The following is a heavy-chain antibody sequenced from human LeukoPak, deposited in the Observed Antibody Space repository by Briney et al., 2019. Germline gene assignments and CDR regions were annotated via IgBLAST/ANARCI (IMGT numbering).Heavy chain of an antibody. CDR3: ARDRTVPSSSYKILYFDY. J-gene: IGHJ4*02. CDR2: ISSSGSTI. D-gene: IGHD6-13*01. CDR1: GFTISSDE. Sequence: GGSLRLSCAASGFTISSDEMNWVRQAPGKGLEWVSYISSSGSTIYYADSVKGRFTISRDNAKNSLYLQMNSLRAEDTAVYYCARDRTVPSSSYKILYFDYWGQGTLVTVSS. V-gene: IGHV3-48*03.